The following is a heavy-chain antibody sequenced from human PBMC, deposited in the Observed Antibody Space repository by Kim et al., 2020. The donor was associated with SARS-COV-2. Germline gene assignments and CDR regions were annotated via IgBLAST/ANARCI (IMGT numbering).Heavy chain of an antibody. D-gene: IGHD6-13*01. Sequence: SQRFYVDSVKDRFTISRDNARNSLYLQMNSLRAEDTAVYYCARTIGAAEAFWGQGNLVTVSS. CDR3: ARTIGAAEAF. J-gene: IGHJ4*02. CDR2: SQR. V-gene: IGHV3-7*03.